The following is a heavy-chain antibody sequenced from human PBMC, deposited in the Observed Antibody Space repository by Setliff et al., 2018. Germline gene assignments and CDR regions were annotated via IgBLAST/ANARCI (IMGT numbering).Heavy chain of an antibody. V-gene: IGHV3-11*01. J-gene: IGHJ6*03. CDR2: ISSSSSTI. CDR3: ARLGGSSTSGGFYYFYYYMDV. D-gene: IGHD2-2*01. CDR1: GGSFSGYY. Sequence: LSLTCAVYGGSFSGYYWSWVRQAPGKGLEWVSYISSSSSTIYYADSVKGRFTISRDNAKNSLYLQMNSLRAEDTAMYYCARLGGSSTSGGFYYFYYYMDVWGKGTTVTVSS.